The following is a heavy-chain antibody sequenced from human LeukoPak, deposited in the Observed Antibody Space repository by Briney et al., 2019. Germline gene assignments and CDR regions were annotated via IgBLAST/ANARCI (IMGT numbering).Heavy chain of an antibody. V-gene: IGHV3-21*01. CDR3: AKDLNYGDLLDY. D-gene: IGHD4-17*01. CDR1: GFTFSSYS. CDR2: ISSSSNYI. J-gene: IGHJ4*02. Sequence: GGSLRLSCAASGFTFSSYSMNWVRQAPGKGLEWVSSISSSSNYIYYTDSLKGRFTISRDNTKNSLYLQMNSLRAEDTAVYYCAKDLNYGDLLDYWGQGTLVTVSS.